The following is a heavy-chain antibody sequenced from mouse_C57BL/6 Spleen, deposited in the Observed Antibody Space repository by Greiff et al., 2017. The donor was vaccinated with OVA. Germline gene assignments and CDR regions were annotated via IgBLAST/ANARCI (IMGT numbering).Heavy chain of an antibody. J-gene: IGHJ4*01. CDR3: AREGIYYDYDYDAMDY. V-gene: IGHV5-4*01. Sequence: EVNVVESGGGLVKPGGSLKLSCAASGFTFSSYAMSWVRQTPEKRLEWVATISDGGSYTYYPDNVKGRFTISRDNAKNNLYLQMSHLKSEDTAMYYCAREGIYYDYDYDAMDYWGQGTSVTVSS. CDR1: GFTFSSYA. CDR2: ISDGGSYT. D-gene: IGHD2-4*01.